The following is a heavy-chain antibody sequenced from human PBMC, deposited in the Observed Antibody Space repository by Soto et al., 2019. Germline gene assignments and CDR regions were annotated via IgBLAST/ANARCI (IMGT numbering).Heavy chain of an antibody. Sequence: QLQLQESGPGLGKPSETLSLTCTFSGGPISIYNWSWFRQPPGKGLEWIGYIYYSGSTNYNPSLKSRVTISVDTSKNQFSLKLSSVTAADTAVYYCARDHYGSGSPMSPWGQGTLVTVSS. CDR2: IYYSGST. CDR3: ARDHYGSGSPMSP. J-gene: IGHJ5*02. V-gene: IGHV4-59*01. D-gene: IGHD3-10*01. CDR1: GGPISIYN.